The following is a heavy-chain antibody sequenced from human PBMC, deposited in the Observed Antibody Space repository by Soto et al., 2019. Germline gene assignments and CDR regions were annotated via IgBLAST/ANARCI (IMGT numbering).Heavy chain of an antibody. V-gene: IGHV3-30*18. CDR2: ISYDGSNK. CDR1: GFTFSSYG. J-gene: IGHJ6*02. D-gene: IGHD4-17*01. Sequence: QVQLVESGGGVVQPGRSLRLSCAASGFTFSSYGMHWVRQAPGKGLEWVAVISYDGSNKYYADSVKGRFTISRDNSKNTLYLQMNSLRAEDTAVYYCVKDRRDYGDYVGYYYGMDVWGQGTTVTVSS. CDR3: VKDRRDYGDYVGYYYGMDV.